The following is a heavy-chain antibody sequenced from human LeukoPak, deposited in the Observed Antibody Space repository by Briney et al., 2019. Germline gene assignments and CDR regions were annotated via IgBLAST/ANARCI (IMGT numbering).Heavy chain of an antibody. CDR1: GFTVSRNY. V-gene: IGHV3-53*01. CDR3: ARVVISSGWYKSPTHYFDY. Sequence: GGSLRLSCAASGFTVSRNYMSWVRQAPGKGLEWVSLIYSGGSTYYADSAKGRFTISRDNSKNTLYLQMNSLRVEDTAVYYCARVVISSGWYKSPTHYFDYWGQGTLVTVSS. D-gene: IGHD6-19*01. J-gene: IGHJ4*02. CDR2: IYSGGST.